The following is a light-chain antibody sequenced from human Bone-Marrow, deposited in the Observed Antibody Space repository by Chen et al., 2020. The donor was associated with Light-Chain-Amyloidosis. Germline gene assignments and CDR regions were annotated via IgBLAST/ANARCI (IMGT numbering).Light chain of an antibody. CDR1: DLPTKY. CDR3: QSADNSVTCEVI. J-gene: IGLJ2*01. V-gene: IGLV3-25*03. CDR2: RDT. Sequence: SYELTQPPSVSVSPGQTARITCSGDDLPTKYAYWYQQKPGQAPVLVIHRDTERPSGSSDLFSGSSSGTTATLTISGVQAEDEADYHCQSADNSVTCEVIFGRRTKLTVL.